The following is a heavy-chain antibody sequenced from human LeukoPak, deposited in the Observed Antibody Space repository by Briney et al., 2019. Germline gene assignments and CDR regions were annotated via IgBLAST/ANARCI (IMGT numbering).Heavy chain of an antibody. Sequence: PSQTLSLTCTVSGGSISSGGYYWSWIRQPPGKGLEWIGCIYHSGSTYYNPSLKSRVTISVDRSKNQFSLKLSSVTAADTAVYYCARALKLTGDAFDIWGQGTMVTVSS. V-gene: IGHV4-30-2*01. CDR2: IYHSGST. J-gene: IGHJ3*02. D-gene: IGHD7-27*01. CDR1: GGSISSGGYY. CDR3: ARALKLTGDAFDI.